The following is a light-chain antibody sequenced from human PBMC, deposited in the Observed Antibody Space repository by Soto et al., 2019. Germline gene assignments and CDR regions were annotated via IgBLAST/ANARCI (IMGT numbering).Light chain of an antibody. CDR1: QSIRSN. J-gene: IGKJ5*01. CDR3: QKLNTFPIT. V-gene: IGKV3-15*01. CDR2: VAS. Sequence: EVVMSQSPGAMSLSPVGIATLSRRASQSIRSNLAWYQQKPGQTARLLIYVASTRATGIPARFTGSGSGTDFTLTISSLQSEDFATYYCQKLNTFPITCGKGQRRGIK.